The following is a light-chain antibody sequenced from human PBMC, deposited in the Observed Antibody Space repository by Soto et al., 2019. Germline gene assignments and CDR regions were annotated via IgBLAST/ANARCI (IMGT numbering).Light chain of an antibody. V-gene: IGKV3-15*01. J-gene: IGKJ2*01. CDR1: QSVSSN. CDR2: GAS. CDR3: QQYNNWPRTYT. Sequence: EIVMTQSPATLSVSPGERATLSCRASQSVSSNLAWYQQKPGQAPRLLIYGASTRATGIPARFSGSGSGTEFTLTISSLQSKDFAVYYCQQYNNWPRTYTFGQGTKLEIK.